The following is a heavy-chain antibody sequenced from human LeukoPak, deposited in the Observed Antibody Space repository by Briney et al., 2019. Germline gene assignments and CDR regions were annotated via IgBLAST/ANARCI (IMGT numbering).Heavy chain of an antibody. CDR2: INPNNGGT. D-gene: IGHD2-8*01. CDR3: ARNSKDCTNGICPPATAFDI. CDR1: GYTFTGQY. Sequence: ASVKVSCKASGYTFTGQYIHWVRQAPGQGLEWMGWINPNNGGTNFAQKSQGRVTMSRHTSISTAYMELSRLRSDDTALYYCARNSKDCTNGICPPATAFDIWGQGTVVSVSS. V-gene: IGHV1-2*02. J-gene: IGHJ3*02.